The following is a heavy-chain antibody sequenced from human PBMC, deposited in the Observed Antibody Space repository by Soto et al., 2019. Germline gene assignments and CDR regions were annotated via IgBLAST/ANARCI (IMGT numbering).Heavy chain of an antibody. J-gene: IGHJ6*04. Sequence: SETLSLTCAVYGGSFSGYYWSWIRQPPGKGLEWIGEIYHSGSTNYNPSLKSRVTISVDTSKNQFSLKLSSVTAADTAVYYCARAAYYYGSGRKPTDVWGKGTTVTVSS. CDR1: GGSFSGYY. CDR2: IYHSGST. D-gene: IGHD3-10*01. V-gene: IGHV4-34*01. CDR3: ARAAYYYGSGRKPTDV.